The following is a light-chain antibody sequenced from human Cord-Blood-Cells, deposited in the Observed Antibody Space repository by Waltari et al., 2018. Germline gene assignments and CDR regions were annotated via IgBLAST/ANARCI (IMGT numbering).Light chain of an antibody. V-gene: IGKV1-39*01. CDR3: QQSYSTPRT. CDR2: AAS. J-gene: IGKJ2*01. CDR1: QSISSS. Sequence: DIQMTQSPSSLSAAVGDRVTITCRASQSISSSLNWDQQKPGKAPKLMFYAASSLQSGVPSRCSGSGSGTDFTLHISSLQPEDFAAYYCQQSYSTPRTFGQGTKLEIK.